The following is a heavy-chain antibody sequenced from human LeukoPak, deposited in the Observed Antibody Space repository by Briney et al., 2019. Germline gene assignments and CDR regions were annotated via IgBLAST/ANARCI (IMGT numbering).Heavy chain of an antibody. CDR1: GFTFSSYA. D-gene: IGHD1-26*01. CDR3: TRDLVGATSDF. Sequence: GGSLRLSCAASGFTFSSYAMSWVRQAPGKGLEWVSVISGSGGSTYYADSVKGRFTISRDNSKNTLYLQMNSLRAEDTAVYYCTRDLVGATSDFWGQGTLVTVSS. V-gene: IGHV3-23*01. J-gene: IGHJ4*02. CDR2: ISGSGGST.